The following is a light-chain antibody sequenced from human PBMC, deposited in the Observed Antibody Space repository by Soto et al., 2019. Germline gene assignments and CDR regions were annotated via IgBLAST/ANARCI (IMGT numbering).Light chain of an antibody. J-gene: IGKJ4*01. CDR3: QQYGSYPLT. CDR2: GAS. V-gene: IGKV3-20*01. CDR1: QSVSSRS. Sequence: EIVLTQSPGTLSLSPGARAPLSCRASQSVSSRSLAWYQQKPGQAPRLLIYGASNRATGIPDRFSGSGSGTDFTLTIRRLEPEDFAVYYCQQYGSYPLTFGGGTKVDIK.